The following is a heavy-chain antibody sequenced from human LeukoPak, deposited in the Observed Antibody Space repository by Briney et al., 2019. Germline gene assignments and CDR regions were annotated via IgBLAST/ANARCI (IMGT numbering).Heavy chain of an antibody. D-gene: IGHD3-10*01. J-gene: IGHJ5*02. V-gene: IGHV4-30-2*01. CDR2: IYHSGST. Sequence: KASETLSLTCAVAGGSISSGGYSWSWIRQPPGKGLEWIGYIYHSGSTYYNPSLKSRVTISVDRSKNQFSLKLSSVTAADTAVYYCARAQYLWFGELLPHNWFDPWGQGTLVTVSS. CDR1: GGSISSGGYS. CDR3: ARAQYLWFGELLPHNWFDP.